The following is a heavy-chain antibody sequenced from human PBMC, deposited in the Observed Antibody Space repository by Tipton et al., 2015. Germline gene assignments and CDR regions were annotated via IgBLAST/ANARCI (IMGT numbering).Heavy chain of an antibody. V-gene: IGHV3-48*04. CDR2: ISSSSSTI. Sequence: SLRLSCAASGFTFSSYSMNWVRQAPGKGLEWVSYISSSSSTIYYADSVKGRFTISRDNAKNSLYLQMTTLRAEDTAVYYCAKWDPMNGLMDVWGQGTLVTVSS. CDR3: AKWDPMNGLMDV. CDR1: GFTFSSYS. D-gene: IGHD3-22*01. J-gene: IGHJ4*02.